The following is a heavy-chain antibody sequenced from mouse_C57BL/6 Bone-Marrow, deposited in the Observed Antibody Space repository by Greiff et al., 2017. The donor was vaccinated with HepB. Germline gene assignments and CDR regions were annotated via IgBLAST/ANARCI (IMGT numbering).Heavy chain of an antibody. V-gene: IGHV1-64*01. CDR1: GYTFTSYW. Sequence: VQLQQPGAELVKPGASVKLSCKASGYTFTSYWMHWVKQRPGQGLEWIGMIHPNSGSTNYKEKFKTKATLTVDKSSSTAYMQLSSLTSEDSAVYYPLITTVKAPWYFDVWGTGTTVTVSS. J-gene: IGHJ1*03. CDR3: LITTVKAPWYFDV. D-gene: IGHD1-1*01. CDR2: IHPNSGST.